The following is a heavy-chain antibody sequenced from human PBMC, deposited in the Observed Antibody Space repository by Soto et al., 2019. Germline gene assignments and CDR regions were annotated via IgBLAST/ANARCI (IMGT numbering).Heavy chain of an antibody. CDR3: ARDRDYYGSGTKTYYYYGMDV. V-gene: IGHV3-33*01. CDR1: GFTFSSYG. D-gene: IGHD3-10*01. Sequence: QVQLVESGGGVVQPGRSLRLSCAASGFTFSSYGMHWVRQAPGKGLEWVAVIWYDGSNKYYADSVKGRFTISRDNSKNTLYLQMNSLRVEDTAVYYCARDRDYYGSGTKTYYYYGMDVWGQGTTVTVSS. CDR2: IWYDGSNK. J-gene: IGHJ6*02.